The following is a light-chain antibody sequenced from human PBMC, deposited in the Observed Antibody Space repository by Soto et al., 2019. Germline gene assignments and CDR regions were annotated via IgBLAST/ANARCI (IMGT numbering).Light chain of an antibody. Sequence: IQMTQSPSSLSASVGDRVTITCRASQSISSYLNWYQQKPGKAPKLLIYAAFSLQSGVPSRLSGSGSGTDFTLTISSLPPEDCATYYCQQSYSTPLTFGGGTKVEIK. J-gene: IGKJ4*01. CDR2: AAF. V-gene: IGKV1-39*01. CDR3: QQSYSTPLT. CDR1: QSISSY.